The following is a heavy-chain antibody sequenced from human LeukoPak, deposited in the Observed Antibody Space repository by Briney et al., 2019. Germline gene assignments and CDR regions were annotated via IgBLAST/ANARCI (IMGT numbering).Heavy chain of an antibody. J-gene: IGHJ4*02. CDR1: GGSISSYY. D-gene: IGHD3-22*01. V-gene: IGHV4-59*01. CDR2: VYYSGST. CDR3: AREYYDSSGLDY. Sequence: PSETLSLTCTVSGGSISSYYWSWIRQPPGKGLEWVGYVYYSGSTNYNPSPKSRVTMSVDTSKNQFSLKLNSVTAADTAVYYCAREYYDSSGLDYWGQGTLVTVSS.